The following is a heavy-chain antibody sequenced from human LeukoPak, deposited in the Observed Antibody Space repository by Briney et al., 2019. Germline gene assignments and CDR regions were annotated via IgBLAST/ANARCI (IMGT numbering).Heavy chain of an antibody. J-gene: IGHJ4*02. D-gene: IGHD4-17*01. CDR3: ARVGRSSYGDFDY. CDR1: GYTFTSYY. Sequence: ASVKVSRKPSGYTFTSYYMHWVRQAPGQGLDWMGIINPSGGSPTYAQKFQGRVTMTRDTSTSLVYMELSSLRSEDTAVYYCARVGRSSYGDFDYWGQGTLVTVSS. V-gene: IGHV1-46*01. CDR2: INPSGGSP.